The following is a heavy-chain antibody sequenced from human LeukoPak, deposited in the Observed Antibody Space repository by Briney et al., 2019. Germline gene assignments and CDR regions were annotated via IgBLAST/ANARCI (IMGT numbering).Heavy chain of an antibody. J-gene: IGHJ6*04. V-gene: IGHV4-59*01. CDR1: GGSISSYY. D-gene: IGHD6-19*01. CDR3: ARDGAYSSGWSVDRWDYYGMDV. CDR2: IYYSGST. Sequence: KASETLSLTCTVSGGSISSYYWSWIRQPPGKGLEWIGYIYYSGSTNYNPSLKSRVTISVDTSKNQFSLKLSSVTAADAAVYCCARDGAYSSGWSVDRWDYYGMDVWGKGTTVTVSS.